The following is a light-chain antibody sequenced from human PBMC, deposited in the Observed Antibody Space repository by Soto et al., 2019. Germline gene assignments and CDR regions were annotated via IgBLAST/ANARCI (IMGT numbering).Light chain of an antibody. CDR2: DAS. CDR1: QTITRR. Sequence: DILMTQSPCTLSASVGDRATLTCRASQTITRRLAWYPQKPWKAPKLLIYDASTFDSGIPSRFIGSRSSTDFSLPTISLQPEDVCTYYCQQNYSTPTWTFGQGTKVDIK. CDR3: QQNYSTPTWT. V-gene: IGKV1-5*01. J-gene: IGKJ1*01.